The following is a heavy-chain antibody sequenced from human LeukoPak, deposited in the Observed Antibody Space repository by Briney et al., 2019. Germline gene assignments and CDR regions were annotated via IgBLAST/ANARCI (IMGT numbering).Heavy chain of an antibody. CDR2: IYYSGST. V-gene: IGHV4-59*08. CDR1: GGSISSYY. J-gene: IGHJ4*02. CDR3: ARHLDDFWSGYYTTYFDY. Sequence: SETLSLTCTVSGGSISSYYWSWIRQPPGKGLEWIGYIYYSGSTNYNPSLTSRVTISVDTSKNQFSLKLSSVTAADTAVYYCARHLDDFWSGYYTTYFDYWGQGTLVTVSS. D-gene: IGHD3-3*01.